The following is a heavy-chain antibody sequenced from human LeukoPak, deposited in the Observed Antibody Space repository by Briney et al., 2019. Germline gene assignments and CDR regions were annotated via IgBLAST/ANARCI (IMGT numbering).Heavy chain of an antibody. J-gene: IGHJ5*02. CDR1: GFTFSSYA. Sequence: GGSLRLSCAASGFTFSSYAMSWVRQAPGKGLEWVSAISGSGGSTYYADSVKGRFTISRDNSKNTLYLQMNSLIAEDTAVYYCSKQSEGAAGGWFDPWGQGTLVTVSS. CDR3: SKQSEGAAGGWFDP. V-gene: IGHV3-23*01. CDR2: ISGSGGST. D-gene: IGHD6-13*01.